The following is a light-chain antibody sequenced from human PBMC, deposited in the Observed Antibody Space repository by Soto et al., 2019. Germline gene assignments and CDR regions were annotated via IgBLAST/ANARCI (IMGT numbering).Light chain of an antibody. CDR3: QQSYSTHFT. V-gene: IGKV1-39*01. CDR1: QSISSY. CDR2: AAS. Sequence: DIQMTQSPSSLSASVGDRVTITCRPSQSISSYLNWYQQKPGKAPKLLIYAASSLQSGVPSRFSGSGSGTDFTLTISSLQPEDFATYYCQQSYSTHFTFGQGTRLEIK. J-gene: IGKJ5*01.